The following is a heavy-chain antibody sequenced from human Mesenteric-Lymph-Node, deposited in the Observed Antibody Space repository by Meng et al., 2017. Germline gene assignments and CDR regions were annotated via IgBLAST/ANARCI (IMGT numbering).Heavy chain of an antibody. CDR2: ISAYNGNT. CDR3: ARGGSSGRFDN. Sequence: VQLVTSGCELKEPGASVKLSCKASGYTFTSYGISWVRQAPGQGLEWMGWISAYNGNTNYAQMLQGRVTMTTDTATTTAYMELRSLRSDDTAVYYCARGGSSGRFDNWGQGTLVTVSS. V-gene: IGHV1-18*01. CDR1: GYTFTSYG. D-gene: IGHD2-15*01. J-gene: IGHJ4*02.